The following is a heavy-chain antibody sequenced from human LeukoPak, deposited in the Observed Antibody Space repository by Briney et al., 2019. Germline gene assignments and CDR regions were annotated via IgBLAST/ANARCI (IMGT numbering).Heavy chain of an antibody. CDR1: GFTFSDYY. V-gene: IGHV3-30*03. D-gene: IGHD6-19*01. J-gene: IGHJ4*02. Sequence: GGSLRLSCVASGFTFSDYYMDWVRQAPGKGLEWVAVISYDGSNKYYADSVKGRFTISRDNSKNTLYLQMNSLRAEDTAVYYCARGRVAGSYFDYWGQGTLVTVSS. CDR2: ISYDGSNK. CDR3: ARGRVAGSYFDY.